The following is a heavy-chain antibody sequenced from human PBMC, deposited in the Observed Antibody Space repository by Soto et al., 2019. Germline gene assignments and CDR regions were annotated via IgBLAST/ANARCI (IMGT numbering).Heavy chain of an antibody. Sequence: QVQLQQWGAGPLRPLETLSLTCGVSGGSFSCYYWAWIRQSPGKGLEWIGEINDRGSINYNTSLKRRVSISVDTSKTHYSLHLRSVTAADTAVDYCARESHDILTGPPWIWYFDLWGRGTLVTVSS. CDR2: INDRGSI. V-gene: IGHV4-34*01. J-gene: IGHJ2*01. D-gene: IGHD3-9*01. CDR1: GGSFSCYY. CDR3: ARESHDILTGPPWIWYFDL.